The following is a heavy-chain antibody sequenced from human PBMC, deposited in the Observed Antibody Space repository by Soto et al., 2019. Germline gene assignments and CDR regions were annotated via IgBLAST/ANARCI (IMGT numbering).Heavy chain of an antibody. CDR3: ARLIQVTAVGH. CDR1: GGSISSSSYY. V-gene: IGHV4-39*01. D-gene: IGHD3-10*01. CDR2: IYYSGST. J-gene: IGHJ4*02. Sequence: QLQLQESGPGLVKPSETLSLTCTVSGGSISSSSYYWGWIRQPPGKGLEWIGSIYYSGSTYYNPSLKSRVTISVDTSKNQFSLKLSSVTAADTAVYYCARLIQVTAVGHWGQGTLVTVSS.